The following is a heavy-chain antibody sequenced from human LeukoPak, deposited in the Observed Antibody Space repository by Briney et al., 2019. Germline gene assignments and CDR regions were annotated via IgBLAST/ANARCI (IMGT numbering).Heavy chain of an antibody. V-gene: IGHV3-30*18. J-gene: IGHJ4*02. CDR2: ISYDGTNK. CDR1: GFTFSTYA. D-gene: IGHD1-26*01. CDR3: AKTNIYYVLDY. Sequence: GGSLRLSCAASGFTFSTYAIHWVRQAPGKGLEWVAVISYDGTNKYYADSVKGRFTISRDNSKNTLYLQMSSLRVADTAVYYCAKTNIYYVLDYWGQGTLVTVSS.